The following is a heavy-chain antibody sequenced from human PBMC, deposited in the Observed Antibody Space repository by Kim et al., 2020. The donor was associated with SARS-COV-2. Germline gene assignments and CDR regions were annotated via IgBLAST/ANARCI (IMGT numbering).Heavy chain of an antibody. J-gene: IGHJ4*02. CDR2: EE. Sequence: EEHYVDSVEGRFIISRDNAKKSLFLQMNSLRAEDTAVYYCARDLYGPLDYWGQGTPVTVSS. D-gene: IGHD3-10*01. CDR3: ARDLYGPLDY. V-gene: IGHV3-7*01.